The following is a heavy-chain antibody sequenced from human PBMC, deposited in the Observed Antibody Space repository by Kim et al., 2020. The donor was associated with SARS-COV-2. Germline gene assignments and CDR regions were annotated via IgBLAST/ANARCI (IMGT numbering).Heavy chain of an antibody. CDR3: ARGGRWFGESNFDY. D-gene: IGHD3-10*01. J-gene: IGHJ4*02. CDR2: IGTAGDT. Sequence: GGSLRLSCAASGFTFSSYDMHWVRQATGKGLEWVSAIGTAGDTYYPGSVKGRFTISRENAKNSLYLQMNSLRAGDTAVYYCARGGRWFGESNFDYWGQGTLVTVSS. CDR1: GFTFSSYD. V-gene: IGHV3-13*04.